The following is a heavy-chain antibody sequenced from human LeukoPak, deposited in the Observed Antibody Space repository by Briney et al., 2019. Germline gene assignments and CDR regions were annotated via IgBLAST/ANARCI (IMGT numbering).Heavy chain of an antibody. Sequence: PGGSLRLSCAASGFTFSTYWMSWVRQAPGKGLEWVANIKQDGSEKYYVDSVKGRFTISRDNAKNSLYLQMNSLRAEDTAVYYCARDLMVGATIVFDYWGQGTLVTVSS. CDR3: ARDLMVGATIVFDY. D-gene: IGHD1-26*01. CDR1: GFTFSTYW. CDR2: IKQDGSEK. J-gene: IGHJ4*02. V-gene: IGHV3-7*01.